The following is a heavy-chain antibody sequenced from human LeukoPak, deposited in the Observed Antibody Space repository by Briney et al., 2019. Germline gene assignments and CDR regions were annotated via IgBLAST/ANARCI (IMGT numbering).Heavy chain of an antibody. V-gene: IGHV3-7*01. J-gene: IGHJ4*02. CDR1: GFTFSSYW. D-gene: IGHD3-3*01. Sequence: GGSLRLSCAASGFTFSSYWMSWVRQAPGKGLEWVANIKQDGSEKYYVDSVKGRFTISRDNAKNSLYLEMNSLRAEDTAVYYCAKPNARFLEWLFPSWGQGTLVTVSS. CDR2: IKQDGSEK. CDR3: AKPNARFLEWLFPS.